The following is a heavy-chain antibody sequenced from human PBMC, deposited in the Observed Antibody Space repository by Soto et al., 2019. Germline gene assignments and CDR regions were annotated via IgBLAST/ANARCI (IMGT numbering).Heavy chain of an antibody. CDR1: GFTVSNYA. D-gene: IGHD6-19*01. CDR3: ANPWGSGWMSFDL. CDR2: ISSSGGET. Sequence: EEQLVESGGGLVQPGGSLRLSCAASGFTVSNYALSWVRQAPGKGLEWVSTISSSGGETYYADSVKGRFTISRDNSRNTFSLQMNSLRAEDTALYYCANPWGSGWMSFDLWGRGTLVTVSS. V-gene: IGHV3-23*04. J-gene: IGHJ2*01.